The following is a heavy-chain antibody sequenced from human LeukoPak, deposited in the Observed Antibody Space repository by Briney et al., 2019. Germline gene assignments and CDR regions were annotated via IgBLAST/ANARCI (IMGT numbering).Heavy chain of an antibody. CDR2: ISGDGSST. Sequence: GGSLRLSWAASGXTFSSYWMHWVRQAPGKGLVWVSYISGDGSSTTYADSVKGRFTISRDNAKNTLDLQMNSLRAEDTAVYYCARGGWGTAIDYWAQGTLVTVSS. V-gene: IGHV3-74*01. CDR3: ARGGWGTAIDY. D-gene: IGHD1-7*01. CDR1: GXTFSSYW. J-gene: IGHJ4*02.